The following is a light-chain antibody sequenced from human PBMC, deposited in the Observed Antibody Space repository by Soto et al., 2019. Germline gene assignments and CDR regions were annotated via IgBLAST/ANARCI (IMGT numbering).Light chain of an antibody. CDR3: QQYSSYWT. Sequence: DIQMTQSPSTLSASVGDRVTITCRASQSINSWLAWYQQKPGKAPKLLIYDTSSLESGVPSRFSGSGSGTEFTLTIISLQPDDFAIYYCQQYSSYWTFGQGTKVDIK. V-gene: IGKV1-5*01. CDR2: DTS. CDR1: QSINSW. J-gene: IGKJ1*01.